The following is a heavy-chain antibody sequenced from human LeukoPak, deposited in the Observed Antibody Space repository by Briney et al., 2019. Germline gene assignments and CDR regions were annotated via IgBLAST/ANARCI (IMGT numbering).Heavy chain of an antibody. CDR3: ARLKAGPIAY. V-gene: IGHV4-39*01. Sequence: SETLSLTCTVSGGSISSSSYYWGWIRQPPGKGLEWMGSIYYSVSTYYNPSLKIRVTISVDTSKNQCSLKLSSVTAAEKAVYYCARLKAGPIAYWGQGTLVTV. CDR2: IYYSVST. D-gene: IGHD6-13*01. J-gene: IGHJ4*02. CDR1: GGSISSSSYY.